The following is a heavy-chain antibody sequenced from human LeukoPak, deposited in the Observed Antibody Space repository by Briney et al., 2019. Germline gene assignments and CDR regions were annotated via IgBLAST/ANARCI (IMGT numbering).Heavy chain of an antibody. CDR3: ARVVGKYSSSWYY. CDR2: INHSGST. D-gene: IGHD6-13*01. J-gene: IGHJ4*02. Sequence: SETLSLTCAVYGGSFSRYSWSWIRQPPGKGLEWIGEINHSGSTNYNPSLKGRVTISLDPSKNQFSLKLRSVTAADTAVYYCARVVGKYSSSWYYWGQGTLVTVSS. CDR1: GGSFSRYS. V-gene: IGHV4-34*01.